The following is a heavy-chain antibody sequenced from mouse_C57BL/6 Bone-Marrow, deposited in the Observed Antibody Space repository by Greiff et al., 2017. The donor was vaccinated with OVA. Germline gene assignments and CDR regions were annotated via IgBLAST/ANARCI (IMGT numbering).Heavy chain of an antibody. CDR1: GYTFTSYW. CDR2: IDPSDSYT. Sequence: QVQLQQPGAELVMPGASVKLSCKASGYTFTSYWMHWVKQRPGQGLEWIGEIDPSDSYTNYNQKFKGKSTLTVDKSSSTAYMQLSSLTSEDSAVYYCARTLGLPLDYWGQGTTLTDSS. D-gene: IGHD2-2*01. V-gene: IGHV1-69*01. J-gene: IGHJ2*01. CDR3: ARTLGLPLDY.